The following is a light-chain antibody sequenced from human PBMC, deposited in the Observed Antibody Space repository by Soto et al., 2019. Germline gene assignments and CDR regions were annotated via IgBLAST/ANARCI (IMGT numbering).Light chain of an antibody. CDR3: ASWDNSLSAGV. Sequence: QSVLTQPPSVSAAPGQAVTISCSGSSSNIGNNYVSWYQQVPGTAPKLLIFENNKRPSGVPDRFSGSKSGASATLGITGVQTGDEADYYCASWDNSLSAGVFGGGTKVTVL. CDR2: ENN. V-gene: IGLV1-51*02. J-gene: IGLJ2*01. CDR1: SSNIGNNY.